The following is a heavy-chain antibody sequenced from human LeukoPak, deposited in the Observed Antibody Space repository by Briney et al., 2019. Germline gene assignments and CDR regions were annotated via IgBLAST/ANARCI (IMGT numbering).Heavy chain of an antibody. D-gene: IGHD3-10*01. CDR2: ISSSSSTI. Sequence: AGGSLRLSCAASGFTFSIYSMHWVRQAPGKGLEWVSYISSSSSTIKYADSVKGRFTISRDNAKNSLFLQMNSLRDEDTAVYYCARAKDNYYGSGSYDWGQGTLVTVSS. V-gene: IGHV3-48*02. J-gene: IGHJ4*02. CDR3: ARAKDNYYGSGSYD. CDR1: GFTFSIYS.